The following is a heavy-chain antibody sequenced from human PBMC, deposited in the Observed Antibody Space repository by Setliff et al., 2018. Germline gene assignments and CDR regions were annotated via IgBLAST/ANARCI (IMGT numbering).Heavy chain of an antibody. D-gene: IGHD2-2*01. Sequence: PGGSMRLSCAASGFTFSSYAMHWVRQAPGKGLEWVAVISDDGINKYYADSVRGRFTISRDHSKNTLYLQMNSLRADDTAIYSCAKFSSVPGSRFFDYWGQGALVTVSS. J-gene: IGHJ4*02. CDR2: ISDDGINK. V-gene: IGHV3-30*07. CDR3: AKFSSVPGSRFFDY. CDR1: GFTFSSYA.